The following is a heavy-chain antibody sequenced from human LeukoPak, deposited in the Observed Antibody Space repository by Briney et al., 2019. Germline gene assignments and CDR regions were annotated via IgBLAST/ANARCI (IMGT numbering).Heavy chain of an antibody. CDR1: GFTFDDYA. Sequence: PGGSLRLSCAASGFTFDDYAMHWVRQAPGKGLEWVSGISWNSGFIGYADSIKGRFTISRDNAKNSLYLQMNSLRAEDTAVYYCAKVAVAGTYNAFDIWGQGTMVTVSS. J-gene: IGHJ3*02. V-gene: IGHV3-9*01. CDR2: ISWNSGFI. CDR3: AKVAVAGTYNAFDI. D-gene: IGHD6-19*01.